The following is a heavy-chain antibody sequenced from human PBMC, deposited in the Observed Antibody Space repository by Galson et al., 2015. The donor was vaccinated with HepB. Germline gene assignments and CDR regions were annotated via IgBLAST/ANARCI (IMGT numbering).Heavy chain of an antibody. V-gene: IGHV3-30*18. CDR3: AKAFGGVTTGEDGMDV. D-gene: IGHD4-17*01. CDR1: GFTFSSYG. Sequence: SLRLSCAASGFTFSSYGMHWVRQAPGKGLEWVAVISYDGSNKYYADSVKGRFTISRDNSKNTLYLQMNSLRAEDTAVYYCAKAFGGVTTGEDGMDVWGQGTTVTVSS. CDR2: ISYDGSNK. J-gene: IGHJ6*02.